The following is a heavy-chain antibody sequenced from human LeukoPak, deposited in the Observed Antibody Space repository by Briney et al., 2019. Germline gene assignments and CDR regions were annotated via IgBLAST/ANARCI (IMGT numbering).Heavy chain of an antibody. D-gene: IGHD1-1*01. Sequence: GGSLRLSCAASGFTFSSYAMHWVRQAPGKGLEWEAVISYDGSNKYYADSVKGRFTISRDNSKNTLYLQMNSLRAEDTAVYYCARDGDNWNDVRYFDYWGQGTLVTVSS. CDR1: GFTFSSYA. CDR3: ARDGDNWNDVRYFDY. CDR2: ISYDGSNK. V-gene: IGHV3-30*01. J-gene: IGHJ4*02.